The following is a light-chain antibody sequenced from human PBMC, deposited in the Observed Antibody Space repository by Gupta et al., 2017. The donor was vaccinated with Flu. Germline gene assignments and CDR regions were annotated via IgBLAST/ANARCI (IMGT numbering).Light chain of an antibody. CDR3: QQYYETPYT. CDR2: WAS. V-gene: IGKV4-1*01. CDR1: QSILYSSNSQNY. J-gene: IGKJ2*01. Sequence: DIVMTQSPDSLAVSLGARATASCKSSQSILYSSNSQNYLAWFQQKPGQPPKLLIYWASTRASGVPDRFTGSGSGTDFSLTISSLQAEDVAVYYCQQYYETPYTFGQGTKLEI.